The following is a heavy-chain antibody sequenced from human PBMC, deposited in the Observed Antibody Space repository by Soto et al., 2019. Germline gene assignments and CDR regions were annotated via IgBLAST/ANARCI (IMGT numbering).Heavy chain of an antibody. J-gene: IGHJ4*02. CDR2: IYSGGSA. Sequence: EVQLVESGGGLVQPGGSLRLSCAASGFTVSSNYMSWVRQAPGKGLEWVSVIYSGGSAYYADSVKGRFTISRDNSKNTLYLQMNGLRAEDTAVYYCARHGYSYGGGYFDYGGQGTLVTVSS. CDR1: GFTVSSNY. CDR3: ARHGYSYGGGYFDY. D-gene: IGHD5-18*01. V-gene: IGHV3-66*04.